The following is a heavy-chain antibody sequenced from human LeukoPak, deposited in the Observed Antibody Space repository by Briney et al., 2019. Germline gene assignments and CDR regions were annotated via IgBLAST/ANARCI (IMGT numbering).Heavy chain of an antibody. CDR2: INPNGGGT. CDR1: GYTFTGYY. J-gene: IGHJ6*03. CDR3: ASSPRMLTECMDV. Sequence: ASVKVSCKASGYTFTGYYMHWVRQAPGQGLEWMGWINPNGGGTNYAQKFQGRVTMTRDTSISTACMELSRLRSDDTAVYYCASSPRMLTECMDVWGKGTTVTVSS. V-gene: IGHV1-2*02. D-gene: IGHD2-8*01.